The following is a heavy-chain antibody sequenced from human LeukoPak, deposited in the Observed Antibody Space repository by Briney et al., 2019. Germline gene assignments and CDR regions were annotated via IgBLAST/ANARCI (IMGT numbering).Heavy chain of an antibody. CDR3: ARLGSWSLRS. D-gene: IGHD6-13*01. Sequence: SETLSLTCTVSGGSISSYYWSWIRQSPGKGLEWIGYIYNSGSTNYNPSLKSRVTISVDTSKHQFSLKLSSVTAADTAVYYCARLGSWSLRSWGQGTLVTVSS. J-gene: IGHJ4*02. CDR2: IYNSGST. CDR1: GGSISSYY. V-gene: IGHV4-59*08.